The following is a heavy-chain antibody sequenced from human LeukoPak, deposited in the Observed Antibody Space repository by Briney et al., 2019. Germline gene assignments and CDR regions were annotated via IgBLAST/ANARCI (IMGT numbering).Heavy chain of an antibody. CDR1: GGSISSYY. D-gene: IGHD2-8*02. J-gene: IGHJ5*02. CDR2: ISYSGST. V-gene: IGHV4-59*08. Sequence: PSETLSLTCTVSGGSISSYYWSWIRQPPGKGLEWIGYISYSGSTNYNPSLKSRVTISQDTFKNQFSLKLSSVTAADTAVYYCAIRVDSWYGIWFDPWGQGTLVTVSS. CDR3: AIRVDSWYGIWFDP.